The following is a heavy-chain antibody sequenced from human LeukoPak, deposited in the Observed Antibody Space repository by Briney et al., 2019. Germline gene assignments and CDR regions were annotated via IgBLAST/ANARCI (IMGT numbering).Heavy chain of an antibody. CDR3: ARVLRYFDWLLNFENGWFDP. V-gene: IGHV4-59*08. D-gene: IGHD3-9*01. Sequence: SETLSLTCTVSGGSISSYYWSWIRQPPGKGLEWIGYIYYSGSTNYNPSLKSRVTISVDTSKNQFSLKLSSVTAADTAVYYCARVLRYFDWLLNFENGWFDPWGQGTLVTVSS. J-gene: IGHJ5*02. CDR2: IYYSGST. CDR1: GGSISSYY.